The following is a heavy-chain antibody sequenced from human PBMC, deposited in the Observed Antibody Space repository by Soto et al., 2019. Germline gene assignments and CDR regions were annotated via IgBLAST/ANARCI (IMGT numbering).Heavy chain of an antibody. D-gene: IGHD3-3*01. CDR1: GGSISSGDYY. V-gene: IGHV4-30-4*01. CDR3: ARGGRTIFGRYFDY. J-gene: IGHJ4*02. CDR2: IDYSGST. Sequence: SETLSLTCTVSGGSISSGDYYWSWIRQPPGKCLEWIGYIDYSGSTYYNPSLRSRLTISVDTSKNQFSLKLSSVTAADTAVYYCARGGRTIFGRYFDYWGQGTLVTSPQ.